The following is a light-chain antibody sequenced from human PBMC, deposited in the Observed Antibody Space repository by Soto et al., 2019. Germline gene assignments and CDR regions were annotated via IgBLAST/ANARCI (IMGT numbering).Light chain of an antibody. CDR1: QDITNC. CDR3: QQCHTLPFT. J-gene: IGKJ3*01. V-gene: IGKV1-33*01. CDR2: RAS. Sequence: DIQMTQSPPSLSASVRDRVTITCQASQDITNCLNWYQQRPGDAPKLLISRASDLQTGVPSRFSGSGYGTDFSFTITGLQPEDFATYYCQQCHTLPFTFGPGTTVDI.